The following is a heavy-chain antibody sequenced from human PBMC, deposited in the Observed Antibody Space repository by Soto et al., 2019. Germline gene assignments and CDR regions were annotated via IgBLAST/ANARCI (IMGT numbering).Heavy chain of an antibody. CDR2: IIPIFGTA. CDR3: ASPVAGKGTGNYYYGMDV. CDR1: GGTFSSYA. J-gene: IGHJ6*02. Sequence: QVQLVQSGAEVKKPGSSVKVSCKASGGTFSSYAISWVRQAPGQGLEWMGGIIPIFGTANYAQKFQGRVTITADESTSTAYMELSSLRSEDTAMYYCASPVAGKGTGNYYYGMDVWGQGTTVTVSS. D-gene: IGHD6-19*01. V-gene: IGHV1-69*01.